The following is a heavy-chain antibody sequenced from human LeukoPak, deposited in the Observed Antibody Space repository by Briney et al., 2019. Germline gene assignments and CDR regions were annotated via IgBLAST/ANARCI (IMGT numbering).Heavy chain of an antibody. CDR2: ISGSRNTI. CDR3: AAAGSSYFDY. V-gene: IGHV3-48*01. D-gene: IGHD3-10*01. J-gene: IGHJ4*02. CDR1: GFTFNDYS. Sequence: GGSLRLSCAASGFTFNDYSMNWVRQAPGKGLEWVSYISGSRNTIYYADSVKGRFTISRDNSKNTLYLQMNSLRAEDTAVYYCAAAGSSYFDYWGQGTLVTVSS.